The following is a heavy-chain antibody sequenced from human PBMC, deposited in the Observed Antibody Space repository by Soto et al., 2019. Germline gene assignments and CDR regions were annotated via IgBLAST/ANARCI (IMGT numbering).Heavy chain of an antibody. CDR2: MNPDSGNT. V-gene: IGHV1-8*01. CDR1: GYTFSNYN. CDR3: AREAASDPSFYYHYMDV. Sequence: QEQLVQSGAEVKKPGAPVKVSCKASGYTFSNYNINWVRQASGQGLEWMGWMNPDSGNTGYAEKFQGRVTMTRNSSISTAYMELSGLRSEDTAVDYCAREAASDPSFYYHYMDVWGKGTTVTVSS. J-gene: IGHJ6*03. D-gene: IGHD3-10*01.